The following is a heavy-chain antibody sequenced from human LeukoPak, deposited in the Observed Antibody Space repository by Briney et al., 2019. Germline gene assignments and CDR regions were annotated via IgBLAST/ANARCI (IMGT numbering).Heavy chain of an antibody. V-gene: IGHV4-34*01. Sequence: PSETLSLTCAVYGESFSGYYWSWIRQPPGKGLEWIGEINHSGSTNYNPSLKSRVTISVDTSRNLFSLKLNSVTAADTAVYYCARSSSRYCSGGRCYSGWFDPWGQGTLVTVSS. CDR3: ARSSSRYCSGGRCYSGWFDP. D-gene: IGHD2-15*01. J-gene: IGHJ5*02. CDR2: INHSGST. CDR1: GESFSGYY.